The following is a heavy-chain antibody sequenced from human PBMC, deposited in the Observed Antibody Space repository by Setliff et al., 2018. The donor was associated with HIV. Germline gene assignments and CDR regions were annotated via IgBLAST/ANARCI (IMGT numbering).Heavy chain of an antibody. J-gene: IGHJ6*02. CDR2: IRYDGSDK. CDR1: GFAFDTYA. Sequence: GGSLRLSCAASGFAFDTYAMNWVRQAPGKGLEWVAFIRYDGSDKYYADSVMGRFTISRDNSKNTLYLQMNTLRTEDTAVYYCAREDQLLSGHYYYNGMDVWGQGTTVTVSS. V-gene: IGHV3-30*02. D-gene: IGHD2-2*01. CDR3: AREDQLLSGHYYYNGMDV.